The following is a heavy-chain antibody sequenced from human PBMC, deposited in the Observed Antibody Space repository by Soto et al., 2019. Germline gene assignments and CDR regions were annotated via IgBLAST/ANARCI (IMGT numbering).Heavy chain of an antibody. V-gene: IGHV3-30-3*01. CDR2: ISYDGSNK. D-gene: IGHD3-9*01. Sequence: GSLRLSCAASGFTFSNYAMHWVRQAPGKGLEWVAVISYDGSNKYYADSVKGRFTISRDNSKNTLYLQVNSLRAEDTAVYYCARDTDYDILTGYLDYWGQGTLVTVS. CDR3: ARDTDYDILTGYLDY. J-gene: IGHJ4*02. CDR1: GFTFSNYA.